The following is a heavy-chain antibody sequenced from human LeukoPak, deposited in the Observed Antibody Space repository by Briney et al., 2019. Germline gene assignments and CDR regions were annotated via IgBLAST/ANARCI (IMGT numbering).Heavy chain of an antibody. CDR2: ISYDGSNK. CDR3: ARGCSSTSCYRANWFDP. Sequence: PGGSLRLSCAASGFTFSSYAMHRVRQAPGKGLEWVAVISYDGSNKYYADSVKGRFTISRDNSKNTLYLQMDSLRAEDTAVYYCARGCSSTSCYRANWFDPWGQGTLVTVSS. CDR1: GFTFSSYA. V-gene: IGHV3-30-3*01. J-gene: IGHJ5*02. D-gene: IGHD2-2*02.